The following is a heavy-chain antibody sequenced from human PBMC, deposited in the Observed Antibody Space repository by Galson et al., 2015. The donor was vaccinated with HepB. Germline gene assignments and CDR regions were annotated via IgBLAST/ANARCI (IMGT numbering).Heavy chain of an antibody. V-gene: IGHV3-11*06. CDR1: GFTFSDYY. CDR2: ISSSSSYT. J-gene: IGHJ4*02. Sequence: SLRLSCAASGFTFSDYYMSWIRQAPGKGLEWVSYISSSSSYTNYADSVKGRFTISRDNAKNSLYLQMNSLRAEDTAVYYCARASLVVVPAACFDYWGQGTLVTVSS. CDR3: ARASLVVVPAACFDY. D-gene: IGHD2-2*01.